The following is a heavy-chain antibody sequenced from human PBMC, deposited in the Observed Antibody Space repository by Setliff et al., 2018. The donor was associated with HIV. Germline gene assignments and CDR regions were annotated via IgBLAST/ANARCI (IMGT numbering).Heavy chain of an antibody. Sequence: SETLSLTCGVSGYSISSGYYWSWIRQSPGKGLEWIGYIYYSGITTYNPSLKSRVTISIDTSKNQFSLRLHSVTAADTAAYYCARDPPGYGDSNDYWGQGTLVTVSS. D-gene: IGHD4-17*01. J-gene: IGHJ4*02. V-gene: IGHV4-38-2*02. CDR3: ARDPPGYGDSNDY. CDR2: IYYSGIT. CDR1: GYSISSGYY.